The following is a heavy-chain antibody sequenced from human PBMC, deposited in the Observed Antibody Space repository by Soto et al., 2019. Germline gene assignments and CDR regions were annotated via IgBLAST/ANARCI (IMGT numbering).Heavy chain of an antibody. Sequence: GASVKVSCKASGGTFSSYAISWVRQAPGQGLEWMGGIIPIFGTANYAQKFQGRVTITADESTSTAYMELSSLRSEDTAVYYCARDLQSGPGGAFDIWGQGTMVTVSS. CDR1: GGTFSSYA. D-gene: IGHD6-25*01. J-gene: IGHJ3*02. CDR3: ARDLQSGPGGAFDI. V-gene: IGHV1-69*13. CDR2: IIPIFGTA.